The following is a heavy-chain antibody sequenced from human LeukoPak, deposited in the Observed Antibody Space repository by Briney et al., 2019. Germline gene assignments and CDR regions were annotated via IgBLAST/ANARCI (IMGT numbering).Heavy chain of an antibody. Sequence: SETLSLTCAVSGYSISSGYYWGWIRQPPGKGLEWIGSIYHSGSAYYNPSLKGRVTISIDTSKNQFSLKLSSVTAADTAVYYCARQGFGKAFDYWGQGTLVTVPS. V-gene: IGHV4-38-2*01. D-gene: IGHD3-10*01. J-gene: IGHJ4*02. CDR1: GYSISSGYY. CDR3: ARQGFGKAFDY. CDR2: IYHSGSA.